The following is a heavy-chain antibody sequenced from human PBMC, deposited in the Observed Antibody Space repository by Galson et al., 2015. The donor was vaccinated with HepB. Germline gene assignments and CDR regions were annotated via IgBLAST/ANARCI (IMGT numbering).Heavy chain of an antibody. D-gene: IGHD6-19*01. CDR2: ISGSGGST. J-gene: IGHJ4*02. V-gene: IGHV3-23*01. Sequence: SLRLSCAASGFTFSTYAMSWVRQAPGKGLEWVSAISGSGGSTYYADSVKGRFTISRDNSKNTLFLQMNSLRVEDTAIYYCANPLPHSSDWFSLFGYWGQGTLVTVSS. CDR3: ANPLPHSSDWFSLFGY. CDR1: GFTFSTYA.